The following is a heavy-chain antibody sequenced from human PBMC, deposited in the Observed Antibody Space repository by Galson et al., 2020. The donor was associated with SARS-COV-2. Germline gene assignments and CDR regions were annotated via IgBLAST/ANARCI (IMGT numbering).Heavy chain of an antibody. CDR1: GFSLSTSGMC. CDR2: IDWDDDK. Sequence: ESGPTLVKPTQTLTLTCTFSGFSLSTSGMCVSWIRQPPGKALEWLARIDWDDDKYYSTSPKTRLTISKDTSKNQVVLTMTNMDPVDTATYYCARGRITIFGVVDYGMDVWGQGTTVTVSS. D-gene: IGHD3-3*01. V-gene: IGHV2-70*11. J-gene: IGHJ6*02. CDR3: ARGRITIFGVVDYGMDV.